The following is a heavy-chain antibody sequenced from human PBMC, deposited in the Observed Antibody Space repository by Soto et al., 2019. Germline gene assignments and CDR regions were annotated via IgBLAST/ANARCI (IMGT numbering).Heavy chain of an antibody. Sequence: PSETLSLTCNVSGGSISTSRSYWAWIRQPPGKGLEWLANIFYSGSTYYNPSLASRVTVSVDTSKNEFSLKLRSVTAADTAVYYCARQPTTGDTDLWFDPWGQGTPVTVSS. CDR3: ARQPTTGDTDLWFDP. CDR2: IFYSGST. V-gene: IGHV4-39*01. J-gene: IGHJ5*02. D-gene: IGHD2-21*01. CDR1: GGSISTSRSY.